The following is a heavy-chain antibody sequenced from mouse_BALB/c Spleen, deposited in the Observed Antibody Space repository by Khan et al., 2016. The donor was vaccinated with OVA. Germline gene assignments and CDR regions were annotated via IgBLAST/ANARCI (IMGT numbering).Heavy chain of an antibody. CDR2: INPHIGET. J-gene: IGHJ2*01. D-gene: IGHD1-1*01. CDR1: GYSFTGYF. V-gene: IGHV1-20*02. Sequence: EVELVESGPELVKPGASVKISCKASGYSFTGYFMNWVMQSHGKSLEWIGRINPHIGETFYNQKFKDKATLTVDESSSTAHMELRSLASEDSAVYYCARIYRSDFDYGGKGTTLTVSS. CDR3: ARIYRSDFDY.